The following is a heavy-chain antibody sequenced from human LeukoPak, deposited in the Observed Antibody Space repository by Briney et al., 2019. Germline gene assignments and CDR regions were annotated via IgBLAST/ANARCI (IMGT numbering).Heavy chain of an antibody. J-gene: IGHJ5*02. V-gene: IGHV4-34*01. CDR1: GGSFSGYY. D-gene: IGHD3-22*01. CDR2: INHSGST. Sequence: PSETLSLTCAVYGGSFSGYYWSWIRQPPGKGLELIGEINHSGSTNYNPSLKSRVTISVDTSKNQFSLKLSSVTAADTAVYYCARGEPDYYDSSGYYSGSPNWFDPWGQGTLVTVSS. CDR3: ARGEPDYYDSSGYYSGSPNWFDP.